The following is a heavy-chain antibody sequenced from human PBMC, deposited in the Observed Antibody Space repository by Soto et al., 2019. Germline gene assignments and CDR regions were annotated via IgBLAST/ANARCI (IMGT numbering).Heavy chain of an antibody. V-gene: IGHV4-59*01. CDR2: IYYSGST. D-gene: IGHD3-10*01. Sequence: PSETLSLTCTVSGGSIGSYYWSWIRQPPGKGLEWIGYIYYSGSTNYNPSLKSRVTISVDTSKNQFSLKLSSVTAADTAVYYCRKELKKITIITSYYYGMDVWGQGTTVTVSS. J-gene: IGHJ6*02. CDR1: GGSIGSYY. CDR3: RKELKKITIITSYYYGMDV.